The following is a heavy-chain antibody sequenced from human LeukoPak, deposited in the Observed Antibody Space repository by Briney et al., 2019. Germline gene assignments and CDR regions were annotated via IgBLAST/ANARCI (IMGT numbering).Heavy chain of an antibody. Sequence: GASVKVSCKASGGTFSSYAISWVRQAPGQGLEWMGGIIPIFGTANYAQKFQGRVTITADKSTSTAYMELSSLRSEDTAVYYCARGETVAGYYYYYMDVWGKGTTVTVSS. D-gene: IGHD6-19*01. CDR2: IIPIFGTA. CDR3: ARGETVAGYYYYYMDV. CDR1: GGTFSSYA. V-gene: IGHV1-69*06. J-gene: IGHJ6*03.